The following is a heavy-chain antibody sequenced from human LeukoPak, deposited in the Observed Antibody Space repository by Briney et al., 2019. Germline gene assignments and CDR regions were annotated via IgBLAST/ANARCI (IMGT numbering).Heavy chain of an antibody. D-gene: IGHD3-22*01. CDR3: ARDYYDSSGYTGTDWVGY. CDR2: ISADGSNK. J-gene: IGHJ4*02. V-gene: IGHV3-30-3*01. Sequence: PGGSLRLSCAASGFTFSSCAMHWVRQAPGKGLEWVAVISADGSNKYYADSVKGRFTISRDNSKNTLYLQMNSLRNEDTAVYYCARDYYDSSGYTGTDWVGYWGQGTLVTVSS. CDR1: GFTFSSCA.